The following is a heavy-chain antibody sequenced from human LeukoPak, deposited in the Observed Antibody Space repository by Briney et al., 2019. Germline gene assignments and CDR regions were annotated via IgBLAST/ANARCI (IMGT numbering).Heavy chain of an antibody. CDR1: GGSISSYY. CDR2: IYYSGSI. CDR3: ARDPLREGNWFDP. Sequence: SETLSLTCTVSGGSISSYYWSWIRQPPGKGLEWIGYIYYSGSINYNPSLKSRVTISVDTSKNQFSLKLSSVTAADTAVYYCARDPLREGNWFDPWGQGTLVTVSS. D-gene: IGHD1-26*01. V-gene: IGHV4-59*01. J-gene: IGHJ5*02.